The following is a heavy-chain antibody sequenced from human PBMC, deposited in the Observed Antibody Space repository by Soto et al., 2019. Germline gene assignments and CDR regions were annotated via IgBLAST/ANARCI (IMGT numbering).Heavy chain of an antibody. CDR2: INHSGST. CDR3: ERDTYYDYVWGSYRSPYYFDY. Sequence: SDTLSLTCAVYGGSFSVYYWSWIRQPPGKGLECIGEINHSGSTNYNPSLKSRVTISVDTSKKQFYLKLRYVTAADTDVYYCERDTYYDYVWGSYRSPYYFDYWGQGTLVNVSS. D-gene: IGHD3-16*02. J-gene: IGHJ4*02. CDR1: GGSFSVYY. V-gene: IGHV4-34*01.